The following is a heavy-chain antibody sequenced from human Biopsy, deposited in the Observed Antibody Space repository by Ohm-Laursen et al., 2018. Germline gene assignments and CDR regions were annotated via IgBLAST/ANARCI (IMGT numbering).Heavy chain of an antibody. CDR1: GCSISSYY. D-gene: IGHD1-26*01. Sequence: SETLSLTCTVSGCSISSYYWSWIRQPPGKGLEWIGYIYYTGSTNYNPSIKSRVTISVDTSMNHLSLRLTSATAADTAVYYCARHAPSYSGSYWRYFDLWGRGTLVTVSS. V-gene: IGHV4-59*08. CDR3: ARHAPSYSGSYWRYFDL. CDR2: IYYTGST. J-gene: IGHJ2*01.